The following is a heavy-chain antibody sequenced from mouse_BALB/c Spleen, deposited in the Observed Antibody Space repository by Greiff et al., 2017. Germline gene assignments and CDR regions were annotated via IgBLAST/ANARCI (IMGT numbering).Heavy chain of an antibody. Sequence: EVQGVESGGGLVQPGGSRKLSCAASGFTFSSFGMHWVRQAPEKGLEWVAYISSGSSTIYYADTVKGRFTISRDNPKNTLFLQMTSLRSEDTAMYYCARSDYLYYYAMDYWGQGTSVTVSS. CDR1: GFTFSSFG. V-gene: IGHV5-17*02. J-gene: IGHJ4*01. CDR3: ARSDYLYYYAMDY. CDR2: ISSGSSTI. D-gene: IGHD2-4*01.